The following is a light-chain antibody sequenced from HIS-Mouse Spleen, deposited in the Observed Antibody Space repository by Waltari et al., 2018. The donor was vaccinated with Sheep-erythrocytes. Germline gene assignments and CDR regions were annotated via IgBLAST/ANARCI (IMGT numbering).Light chain of an antibody. CDR1: QGISNA. CDR2: DAS. V-gene: IGKV1D-13*01. Sequence: IQLTQSPSSLSSSVGDRVTLTSRASQGISNALAWYQQKPRKAPKLLIYDASSLESGVPSRFSGSGSGTDFTLTISSLQPEDFATYYCQQFNNYPRTFGQGTKVEIK. J-gene: IGKJ1*01. CDR3: QQFNNYPRT.